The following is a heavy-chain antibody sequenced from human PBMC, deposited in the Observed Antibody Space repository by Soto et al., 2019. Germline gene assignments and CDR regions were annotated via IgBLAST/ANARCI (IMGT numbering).Heavy chain of an antibody. D-gene: IGHD1-26*01. CDR3: ARIGGAHEYYYYGMDV. CDR2: IYYIGST. J-gene: IGHJ6*02. CDR1: GGSISSSIYY. V-gene: IGHV4-39*01. Sequence: SETLSLTCTVSGGSISSSIYYWGWIRHPPGKGLEWIGSIYYIGSTYYNPSLKSRVTISVETSKNQFSLKLSSVTAADTAVYYCARIGGAHEYYYYGMDVWGQGTTLTVYS.